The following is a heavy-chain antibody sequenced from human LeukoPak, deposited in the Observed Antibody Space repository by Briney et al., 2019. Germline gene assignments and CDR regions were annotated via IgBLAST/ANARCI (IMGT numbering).Heavy chain of an antibody. V-gene: IGHV3-30*18. CDR3: AKERVVVADLDFDY. Sequence: GRSLRLSCAASGFTFSSYGMHWVRQAPGKGLEWVAVISYDGSNKYYADSVKGRFTISRDNSKSTLYLQMNSLRAEDTAVYYCAKERVVVADLDFDYWGQGTLVTVSS. D-gene: IGHD2-15*01. CDR1: GFTFSSYG. CDR2: ISYDGSNK. J-gene: IGHJ4*02.